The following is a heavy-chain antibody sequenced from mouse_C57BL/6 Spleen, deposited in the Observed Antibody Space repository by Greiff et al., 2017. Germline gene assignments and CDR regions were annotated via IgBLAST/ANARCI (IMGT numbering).Heavy chain of an antibody. CDR1: GYAFSSSW. Sequence: QVQLQQSGPELVKPGASVKISCKASGYAFSSSWMNWVKQRPGKGLEWIGRIYPGDGDTNYNGKFKGKATLTADKSSSTAYMQLISLTSEDSAVYFCAEGTTVVAYYYAMDYGGQGTSVTVSS. D-gene: IGHD1-1*01. CDR2: IYPGDGDT. J-gene: IGHJ4*01. V-gene: IGHV1-82*01. CDR3: AEGTTVVAYYYAMDY.